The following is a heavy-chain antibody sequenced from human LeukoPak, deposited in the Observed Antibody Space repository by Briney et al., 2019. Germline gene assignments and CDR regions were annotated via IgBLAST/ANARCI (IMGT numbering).Heavy chain of an antibody. CDR3: ARVGYCSGGSCYSDFDY. D-gene: IGHD2-15*01. V-gene: IGHV4-38-2*02. CDR2: IYHSGST. J-gene: IGHJ4*02. Sequence: PSETLSLTCTASGYSISSGYYWGWIRQPPGKGLEWIGSIYHSGSTYYNPSLKSRVTISVDTSKNQFSLKLSSVTAADTAVYYCARVGYCSGGSCYSDFDYWGQGTLVTVSS. CDR1: GYSISSGYY.